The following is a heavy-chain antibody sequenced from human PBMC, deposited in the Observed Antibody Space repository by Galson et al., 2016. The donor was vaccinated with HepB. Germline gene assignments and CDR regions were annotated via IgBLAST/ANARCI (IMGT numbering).Heavy chain of an antibody. D-gene: IGHD2-15*01. J-gene: IGHJ4*02. CDR2: ISYDESNK. CDR3: ARREVVVAAPCDY. Sequence: SLRLSCAASGFTFSTYAMHWVRQAPGRGLEWVALISYDESNKFYADSVKGRFTISRDNSKNTLYLQMNSLRAEDTAVYYCARREVVVAAPCDYWGQGTLVTVSS. CDR1: GFTFSTYA. V-gene: IGHV3-30-3*01.